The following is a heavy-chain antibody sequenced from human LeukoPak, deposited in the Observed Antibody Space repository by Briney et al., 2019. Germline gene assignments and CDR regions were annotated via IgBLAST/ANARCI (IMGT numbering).Heavy chain of an antibody. Sequence: PGESLKISCKGSGYSFTSYWIGWVGQMPGNGLEWMGIIKPGDSDTRYSPSFQGQVTLPVPQAISTAYLQCSSLKAPDTAMYCCARRIPRYGRAWYVVYVFDYWGQGSLLTVSS. V-gene: IGHV5-51*01. CDR1: GYSFTSYW. CDR2: IKPGDSDT. J-gene: IGHJ4*02. D-gene: IGHD6-19*01. CDR3: ARRIPRYGRAWYVVYVFDY.